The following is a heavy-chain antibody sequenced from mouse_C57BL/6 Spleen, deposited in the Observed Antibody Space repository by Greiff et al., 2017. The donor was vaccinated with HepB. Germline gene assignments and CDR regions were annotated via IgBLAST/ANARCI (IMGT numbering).Heavy chain of an antibody. Sequence: EVQLVESGGGLVQPGGSLKLSCAASGFTFSDYYMYWVRQTPEKRLEWVAYISNGGGSTYYPDTVKGRFTISRDNAKNTLYLQMSRLKSEDTAMYYCAGLGPYAMDYWGQGTSVTVSS. J-gene: IGHJ4*01. V-gene: IGHV5-12*01. CDR1: GFTFSDYY. D-gene: IGHD4-1*01. CDR3: AGLGPYAMDY. CDR2: ISNGGGST.